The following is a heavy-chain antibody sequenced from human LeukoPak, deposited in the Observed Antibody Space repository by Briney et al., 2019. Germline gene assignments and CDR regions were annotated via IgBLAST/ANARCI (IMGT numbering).Heavy chain of an antibody. J-gene: IGHJ4*02. CDR1: GFTFNSFA. Sequence: GGSLRLSCAASGFTFNSFAMNWVRQTPGKGLEWVSSVTGHGGSTYIADSVRGRFTISRDNSKNTLFLQMNNLRAEDTAVYYCARRGNYYGSGSYYWGQGTLVTISS. D-gene: IGHD3-10*01. CDR3: ARRGNYYGSGSYY. V-gene: IGHV3-23*01. CDR2: VTGHGGST.